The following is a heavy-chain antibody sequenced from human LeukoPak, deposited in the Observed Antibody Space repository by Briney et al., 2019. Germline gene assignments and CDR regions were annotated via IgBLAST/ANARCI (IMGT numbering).Heavy chain of an antibody. Sequence: ASVKLSCKPSGYTFTDYYLHWVRQAPGQGLEWVGWIQPNTGDTQHAQKCEGRLAIATDTSISTVYKELTRLRCDGTAVNYCARDMGRYSGYDYDYWGQGTLVTASS. J-gene: IGHJ4*02. CDR1: GYTFTDYY. D-gene: IGHD5-12*01. V-gene: IGHV1-2*02. CDR2: IQPNTGDT. CDR3: ARDMGRYSGYDYDY.